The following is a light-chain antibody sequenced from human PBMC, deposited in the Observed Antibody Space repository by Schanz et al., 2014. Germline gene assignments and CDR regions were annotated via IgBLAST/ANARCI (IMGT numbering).Light chain of an antibody. CDR1: RSNIGSNS. J-gene: IGLJ2*01. Sequence: QSVLAQPPSASETPGQRISISCSGGRSNIGSNSVNWYQQLPGTAPKLLIYSNDRRPSGVPDRFSASKSGTSASLAISGLQSEDEADYYCCSYAGSNTVVFGGGTKLTVL. V-gene: IGLV1-44*01. CDR3: CSYAGSNTVV. CDR2: SND.